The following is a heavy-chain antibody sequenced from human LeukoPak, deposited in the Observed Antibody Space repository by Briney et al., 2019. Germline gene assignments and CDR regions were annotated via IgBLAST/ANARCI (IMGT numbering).Heavy chain of an antibody. V-gene: IGHV4-30-4*08. CDR1: GGSISSGDYY. J-gene: IGHJ5*02. D-gene: IGHD3-22*01. Sequence: PSETLSLTCTVSGGSISSGDYYWSWIRQPPGKGLEWIGYIYYSGSTYYNPSLKSRVTISVDTSKNQFSLKLSSVTAADTAVYYCASTNYDSSGYYSPLNWFDPWGQGTLVTVSS. CDR2: IYYSGST. CDR3: ASTNYDSSGYYSPLNWFDP.